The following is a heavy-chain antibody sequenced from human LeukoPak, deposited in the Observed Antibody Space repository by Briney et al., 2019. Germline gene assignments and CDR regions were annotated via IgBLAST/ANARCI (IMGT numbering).Heavy chain of an antibody. Sequence: PSETLSLTCTVSGGSISSYYWSWIRQPPGKGLEWIGYIYYSGSTNYNPSLKSRVTISVDTSKNQFSLKLSSVTAADTDVYYCARQDYYDSSGYYYYFDYWGQGTLVTVSS. D-gene: IGHD3-22*01. CDR2: IYYSGST. CDR1: GGSISSYY. V-gene: IGHV4-59*08. CDR3: ARQDYYDSSGYYYYFDY. J-gene: IGHJ4*02.